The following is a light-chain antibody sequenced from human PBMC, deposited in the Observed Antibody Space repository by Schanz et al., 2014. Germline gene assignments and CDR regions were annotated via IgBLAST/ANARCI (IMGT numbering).Light chain of an antibody. V-gene: IGKV3-20*01. CDR3: QQYGTSPRYT. CDR2: GAS. J-gene: IGKJ2*01. Sequence: EIVLTQSPATLSLSPGERATLSCRASQSVSSNLAWYQQKPGQAPRLLIYGASTRATGIQARFSGSGSGTDFTLTISGLEPEDCAVYYCQQYGTSPRYTFGQGTKVEIK. CDR1: QSVSSN.